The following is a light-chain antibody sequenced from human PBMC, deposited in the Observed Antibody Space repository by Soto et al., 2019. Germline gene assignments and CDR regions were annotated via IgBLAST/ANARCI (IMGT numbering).Light chain of an antibody. CDR3: SSFTSSSTFV. CDR1: SSDVGRYNY. J-gene: IGLJ1*01. CDR2: DVS. V-gene: IGLV2-14*01. Sequence: QSALAQPASVSGSPGQSITISCTGTSSDVGRYNYVSWFQQHPGKAPKLLIYDVSNWPSGVSDRFSGSKSGNTASLTISGLQAEDEADYYCSSFTSSSTFVSGTGNKVTVL.